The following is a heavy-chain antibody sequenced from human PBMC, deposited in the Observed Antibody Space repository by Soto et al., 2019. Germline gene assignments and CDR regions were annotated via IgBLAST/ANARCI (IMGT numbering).Heavy chain of an antibody. V-gene: IGHV3-23*01. Sequence: EVQLLESGGGLVQPGGSLRLSCAASGFSFSAYAMNWVRQAPGKGLQWVSGLVGSGADKNYADSVRGRFTVSRDNSKNTLYLQMNSLRDEDTAVYYCAKDVIAGNGVLEAFDMWGRGTKVTVSS. D-gene: IGHD2-8*01. CDR2: LVGSGADK. CDR3: AKDVIAGNGVLEAFDM. CDR1: GFSFSAYA. J-gene: IGHJ3*02.